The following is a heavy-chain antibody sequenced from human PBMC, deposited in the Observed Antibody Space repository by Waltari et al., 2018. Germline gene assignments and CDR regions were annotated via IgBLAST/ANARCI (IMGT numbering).Heavy chain of an antibody. CDR3: VRPPHCRGNTCNAL. CDR2: VYNSGTT. V-gene: IGHV4-39*01. D-gene: IGHD3-10*01. CDR1: GASVKSTSYY. Sequence: QVYLQESGPGLVKPSESLSLTCTVSGASVKSTSYYWGWLRQPPGKGLEWIGSVYNSGTTYYNPSLKSRVTISVDASDKQFYLTLTSVTAADTAVYFCVRPPHCRGNTCNALWGQGALVTVSS. J-gene: IGHJ4*02.